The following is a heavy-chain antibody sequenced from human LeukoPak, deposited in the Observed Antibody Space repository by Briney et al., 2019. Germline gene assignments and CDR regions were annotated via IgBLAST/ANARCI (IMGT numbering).Heavy chain of an antibody. CDR1: GGSNINYY. D-gene: IGHD6-19*01. CDR3: AREMAVADSGGLDY. CDR2: IYTTGST. Sequence: SETLSLTCTVSGGSNINYYWSWIRQPAGKGLEWIGRIYTTGSTNYNPSLKSRVTISVDKSKNQFSLKLNSVTAADTAVYYCAREMAVADSGGLDYWGQGTLVTVSS. J-gene: IGHJ4*02. V-gene: IGHV4-4*07.